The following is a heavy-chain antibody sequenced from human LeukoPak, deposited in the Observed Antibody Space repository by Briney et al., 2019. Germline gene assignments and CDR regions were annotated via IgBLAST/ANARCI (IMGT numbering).Heavy chain of an antibody. CDR2: FHASGSI. D-gene: IGHD6-13*01. CDR3: ARAIAGAYFDY. CDR1: GGSISNYY. J-gene: IGHJ4*02. V-gene: IGHV4-4*07. Sequence: SETLSLTCSASGGSISNYYWSWTRQPAGKGLEWIGSFHASGSINYRPSLKSRVTMSVDTSKNQFSLKLSSVTAADTAVYYCARAIAGAYFDYWGQGTLVTVSS.